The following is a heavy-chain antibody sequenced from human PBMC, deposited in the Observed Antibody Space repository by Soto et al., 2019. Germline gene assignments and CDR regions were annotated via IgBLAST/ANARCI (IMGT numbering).Heavy chain of an antibody. V-gene: IGHV4-34*01. J-gene: IGHJ4*02. CDR1: GGSFSGYY. CDR2: INHSGST. D-gene: IGHD2-8*02. Sequence: QVQLQQWGAGLLKPSETLSLTCAVYGGSFSGYYWTWIRQPPGTGLEWIGEINHSGSTNYNPSLKVRFTISLDPSKNQFSLKLTSVTAADTAVYYCARDKITGLFDYWGQGTLVTVSS. CDR3: ARDKITGLFDY.